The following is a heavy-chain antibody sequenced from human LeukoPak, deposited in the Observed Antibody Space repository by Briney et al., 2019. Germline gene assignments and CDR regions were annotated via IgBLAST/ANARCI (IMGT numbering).Heavy chain of an antibody. CDR3: ARFEAVWFGELLRDYYYGMDV. D-gene: IGHD3-10*01. Sequence: HTGGSLRLSCAASGFTFRSYSMHWVRQAPGKGLEWVSYISSTSSTIYYADSVKGRFTISKDNAKNSLYLQMNSLRAEDTAVYYCARFEAVWFGELLRDYYYGMDVWGQGTTVTVSS. J-gene: IGHJ6*02. CDR2: ISSTSSTI. CDR1: GFTFRSYS. V-gene: IGHV3-48*04.